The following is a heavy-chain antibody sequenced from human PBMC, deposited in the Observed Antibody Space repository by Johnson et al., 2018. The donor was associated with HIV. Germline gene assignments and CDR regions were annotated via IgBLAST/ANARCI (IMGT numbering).Heavy chain of an antibody. D-gene: IGHD5-24*01. CDR2: IKQDGSEK. V-gene: IGHV3-7*01. J-gene: IGHJ3*02. Sequence: VQLVESGGGVVQPGRSLRLSCAASGFTFSSYWMSWVRQAPGKGLEWVANIKQDGSEKYYVDSVKGRFPISRDNAKNSLYLQMNSLRAEDTAVYYCARDGPWLQSQRDAFDIWGQGTMVTVSS. CDR3: ARDGPWLQSQRDAFDI. CDR1: GFTFSSYW.